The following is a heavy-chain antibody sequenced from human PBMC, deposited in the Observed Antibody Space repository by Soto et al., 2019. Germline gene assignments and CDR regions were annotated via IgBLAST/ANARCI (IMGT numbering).Heavy chain of an antibody. J-gene: IGHJ4*02. CDR3: ARDQTDSGGYSDS. CDR1: GFPFSSYG. V-gene: IGHV3-33*01. Sequence: QVQLVESGGGVVQPGGSLRLSCEASGFPFSSYGIHWVRQAPGKGLEWLAIIWNDGSNEYYADSVKGRFTISTDNSKNTVYLQVSNLRAEDTAVYFCARDQTDSGGYSDSWGQGTLVTVSS. D-gene: IGHD2-15*01. CDR2: IWNDGSNE.